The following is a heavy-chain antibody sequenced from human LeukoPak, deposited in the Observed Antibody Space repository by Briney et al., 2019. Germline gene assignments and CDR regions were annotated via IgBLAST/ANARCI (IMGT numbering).Heavy chain of an antibody. CDR1: GYTFTNNA. Sequence: ASVKVSCKTSGYTFTNNAINWVRQAPGQGLEWMGWINTNTGNPTYAQGFFTGRYVFSLDTSASTAYLQINGLKADDTAVYYCGRDPRLGIRGYTYGYIDHWGQGTLVTVSS. J-gene: IGHJ4*02. V-gene: IGHV7-4-1*02. D-gene: IGHD5-18*01. CDR3: GRDPRLGIRGYTYGYIDH. CDR2: INTNTGNP.